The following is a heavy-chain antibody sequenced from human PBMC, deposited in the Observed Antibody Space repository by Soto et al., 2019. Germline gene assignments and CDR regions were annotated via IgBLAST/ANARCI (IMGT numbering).Heavy chain of an antibody. Sequence: ASVRVSCKASGYTFTGYYMHWVRQAPGQGLEWMGWINPNSGGTNYAQKFQGWVTMTRDTSISTAYMELSRLRSDDTAVYYCARARNYDFWSGYPLGVDVWGQGTTVTVSS. CDR1: GYTFTGYY. CDR2: INPNSGGT. D-gene: IGHD3-3*01. V-gene: IGHV1-2*04. CDR3: ARARNYDFWSGYPLGVDV. J-gene: IGHJ6*02.